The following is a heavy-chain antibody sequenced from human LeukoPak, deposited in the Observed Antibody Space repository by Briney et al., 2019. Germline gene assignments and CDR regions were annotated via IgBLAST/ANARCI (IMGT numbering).Heavy chain of an antibody. J-gene: IGHJ4*02. CDR1: GFTFSSYG. CDR3: AKSSLWFGELIYFDY. D-gene: IGHD3-10*01. V-gene: IGHV3-30*02. CDR2: IRYDGSNK. Sequence: PGGSLRLSCAASGFTFSSYGMHWVRQAPGKGLEWVAFIRYDGSNKYYAAPGKGRFTISRDDSKNTLYLQMNSLRAEDTAVYYCAKSSLWFGELIYFDYWGQGTLVTVSS.